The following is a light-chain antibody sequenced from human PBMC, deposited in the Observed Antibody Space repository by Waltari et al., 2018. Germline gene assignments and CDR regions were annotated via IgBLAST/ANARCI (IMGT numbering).Light chain of an antibody. CDR1: QSLTYRSNNKDY. V-gene: IGKV4-1*01. CDR3: QQFHSGPRT. J-gene: IGKJ1*01. Sequence: DIVMTQSPDSLAVSLGDRATINCKSSQSLTYRSNNKDYLAWYQQKFGQPPKLLIYWASILESGVPDRFNGSGSGTDFTLTISSLQAEDVAVYFCQQFHSGPRTFGQGTTVEIK. CDR2: WAS.